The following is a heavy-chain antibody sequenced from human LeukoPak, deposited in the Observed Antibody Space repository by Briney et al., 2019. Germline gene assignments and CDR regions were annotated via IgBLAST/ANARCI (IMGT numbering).Heavy chain of an antibody. Sequence: SETLSPTCTVSGGSISSYYWSWIRQPPGKGLEWIGYIYYSGSTNYNPSLKSRVTISVDTSKNQLSLKLSSVTAADTAVYYCARAREEQLDFDYWGQGTLVTVSS. CDR2: IYYSGST. CDR3: ARAREEQLDFDY. V-gene: IGHV4-59*01. J-gene: IGHJ4*02. D-gene: IGHD6-13*01. CDR1: GGSISSYY.